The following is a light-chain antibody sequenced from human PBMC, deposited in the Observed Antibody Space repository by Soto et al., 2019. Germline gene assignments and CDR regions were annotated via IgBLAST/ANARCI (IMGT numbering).Light chain of an antibody. CDR2: AAS. V-gene: IGKV1-39*01. Sequence: QMNQSPSSLSASVGDRVIITCRAAHRINNYLNWYQQKPGQVPKLLIYAASTLQSGVPSRFSGSGSGIGFTLTSNSLQPEDFSTYYCQQSYSTLGTFGRGTRVEI. CDR1: HRINNY. CDR3: QQSYSTLGT. J-gene: IGKJ1*01.